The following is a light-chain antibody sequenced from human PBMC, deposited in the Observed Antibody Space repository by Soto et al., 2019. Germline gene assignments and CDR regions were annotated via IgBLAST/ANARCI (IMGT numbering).Light chain of an antibody. CDR2: YDS. CDR1: NIGSKS. J-gene: IGLJ3*02. V-gene: IGLV3-21*04. CDR3: QVWDSSSDHPV. Sequence: SYELTQPPSVSVAPGKTARITCGGNNIGSKSVHWYQQKPGQAPVLVIYYDSDRPSGIPERFSGSNSANTATLTISRVEAGDEVDYYCQVWDSSSDHPVFGGGTKLTVL.